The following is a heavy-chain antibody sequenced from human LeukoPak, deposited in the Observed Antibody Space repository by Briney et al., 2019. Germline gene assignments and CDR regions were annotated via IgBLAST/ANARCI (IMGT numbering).Heavy chain of an antibody. D-gene: IGHD6-13*01. CDR3: AREGIAAEGSDY. CDR2: IIPIFGTA. J-gene: IGHJ4*02. Sequence: ASVKVSCKASGGTFSSYAISWVRQAPGQGLEWMGRIIPIFGTANYAQKFQGRVMITTDESTSTAYMELSSLRSEDTAVYYCAREGIAAEGSDYWGQGTLVTVSS. CDR1: GGTFSSYA. V-gene: IGHV1-69*05.